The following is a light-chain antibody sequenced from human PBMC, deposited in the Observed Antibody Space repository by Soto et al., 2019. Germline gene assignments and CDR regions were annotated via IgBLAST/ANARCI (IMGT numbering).Light chain of an antibody. CDR3: QVWDSSSDHVV. CDR1: NIGSKS. V-gene: IGLV3-21*04. Sequence: SYELTQPPSVSVAPGKTARITCGENNIGSKSVHWYQQKPGQAPVMVIYYERDRPSGIPERFSGSNSGNTATLTISRVEAGDEADYYCQVWDSSSDHVVFGGGTKLTVL. CDR2: YER. J-gene: IGLJ2*01.